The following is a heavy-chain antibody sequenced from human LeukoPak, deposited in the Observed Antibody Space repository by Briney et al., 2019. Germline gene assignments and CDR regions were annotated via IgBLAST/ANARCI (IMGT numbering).Heavy chain of an antibody. CDR1: GGTFSSYA. CDR2: IIPIFGTA. V-gene: IGHV1-69*05. D-gene: IGHD5-12*01. Sequence: PVKVFCKASGGTFSSYAISWVRQAPGQGLEWMGGIIPIFGTANYAQKFQGRVTITTDESTSTAYMELSSLRSEDTAVYYCARNVYSGYDFRFDYWGQGTLVTVSS. CDR3: ARNVYSGYDFRFDY. J-gene: IGHJ4*02.